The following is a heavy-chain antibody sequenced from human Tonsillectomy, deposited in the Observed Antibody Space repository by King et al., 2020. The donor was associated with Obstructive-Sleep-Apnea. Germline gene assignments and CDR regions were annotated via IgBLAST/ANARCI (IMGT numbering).Heavy chain of an antibody. Sequence: QLVQSGAEVKKPGASVKVSCKASGYTFTGYYMHWVRQAPGQGLEWMGWINPNSGGTNYAQKFQGRVTMTRDTSISTAYMELSRLRSDDTAVYYCARGALLLWVGEIRNYYGMDVWGQGTTVTVSS. J-gene: IGHJ6*02. CDR2: INPNSGGT. V-gene: IGHV1-2*02. CDR3: ARGALLLWVGEIRNYYGMDV. D-gene: IGHD3-10*01. CDR1: GYTFTGYY.